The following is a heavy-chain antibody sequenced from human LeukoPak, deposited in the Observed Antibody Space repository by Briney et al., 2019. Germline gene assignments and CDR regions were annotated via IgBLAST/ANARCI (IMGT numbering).Heavy chain of an antibody. CDR1: GFTFSNKA. D-gene: IGHD2-21*02. Sequence: GGSLRLSCVAPGFTFSNKAMSWVRQAPRMGLEWVTSTTQSGESSGYADSVKGRFTISRDNSKNTLFLQMDSLRVEDTAIYYCARESGGDWGYFDDWGQGTLVIVAS. V-gene: IGHV3-23*01. CDR3: ARESGGDWGYFDD. CDR2: TTQSGESS. J-gene: IGHJ4*02.